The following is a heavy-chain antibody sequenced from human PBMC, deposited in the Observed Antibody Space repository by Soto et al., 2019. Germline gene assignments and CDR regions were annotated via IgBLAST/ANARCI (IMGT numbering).Heavy chain of an antibody. Sequence: PSETPCPTCRIYDGPFRGYYWTYIRQPPGTGLEWIGEINHSVSTNYNPSLKSRVTISVDTSKNQFSLKLTSVTAADTAVYYCARDKITGLFDYWGQGTLVTVSS. J-gene: IGHJ4*02. V-gene: IGHV4-34*01. CDR2: INHSVST. CDR3: ARDKITGLFDY. CDR1: DGPFRGYY. D-gene: IGHD2-8*02.